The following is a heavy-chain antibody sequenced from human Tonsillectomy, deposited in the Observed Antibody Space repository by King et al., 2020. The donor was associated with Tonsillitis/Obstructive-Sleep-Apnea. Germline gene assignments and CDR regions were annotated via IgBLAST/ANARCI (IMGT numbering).Heavy chain of an antibody. CDR1: GFTFSSHS. Sequence: VQLVESGGGLLQPGGSLRLSCTASGFTFSSHSMNWVRQAPGEGLEWISFISSSSRAIYYADSVKGRFTISRDNAKNSQYLQMNSLRDEDTALYYCARGAEEWLSVPDYWGQGTLVTVSS. CDR3: ARGAEEWLSVPDY. CDR2: ISSSSRAI. D-gene: IGHD3-3*01. V-gene: IGHV3-48*02. J-gene: IGHJ4*02.